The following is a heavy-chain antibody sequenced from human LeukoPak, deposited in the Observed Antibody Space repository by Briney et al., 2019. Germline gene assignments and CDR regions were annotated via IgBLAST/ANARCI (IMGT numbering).Heavy chain of an antibody. CDR3: ARRYCSTTTCYLFDY. D-gene: IGHD2-2*01. V-gene: IGHV4-39*01. CDR2: IYSSGST. Sequence: SETLSLTCTVSGGSISSSGYYWGWIRQPPGKGLEWIGSIYSSGSTYYNPSLKSRVTISVDMSKNQFSLKLNSMTAADTAVYFCARRYCSTTTCYLFDYWGQGTLVTVSS. J-gene: IGHJ4*02. CDR1: GGSISSSGYY.